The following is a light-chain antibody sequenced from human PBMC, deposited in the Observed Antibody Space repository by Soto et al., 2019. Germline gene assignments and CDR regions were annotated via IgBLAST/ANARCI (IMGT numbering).Light chain of an antibody. CDR1: SSNIGNNY. V-gene: IGLV1-51*02. J-gene: IGLJ2*01. Sequence: QSVLTQPPSVSAAPGQRVTISCSGSSSNIGNNYVSWYQQLPGTAPKFLIYENNRRPSGVPDRFSGSKSGTSATLGITGLQTGDDADYYCGTWDSSLSAVVFGGGTKVTVL. CDR2: ENN. CDR3: GTWDSSLSAVV.